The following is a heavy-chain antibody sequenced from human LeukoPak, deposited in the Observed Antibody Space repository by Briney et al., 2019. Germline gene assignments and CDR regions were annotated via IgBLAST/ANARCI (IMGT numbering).Heavy chain of an antibody. Sequence: GGSLRLSCAASAFIFSRYWTTWVRQAPGKGLEWVANIKQDGSEKYYVDSVKGRFTISRDNAKNSLYLQMNSLRAEDTAVYYCARVKVDTAMVTIFDYWGQGTLVTVSS. CDR3: ARVKVDTAMVTIFDY. V-gene: IGHV3-7*04. CDR1: AFIFSRYW. J-gene: IGHJ4*02. CDR2: IKQDGSEK. D-gene: IGHD5-18*01.